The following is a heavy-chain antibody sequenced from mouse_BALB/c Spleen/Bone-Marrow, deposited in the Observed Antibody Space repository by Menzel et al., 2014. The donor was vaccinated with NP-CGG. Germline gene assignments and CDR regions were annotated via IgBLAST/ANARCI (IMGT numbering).Heavy chain of an antibody. D-gene: IGHD2-13*01. J-gene: IGHJ3*01. CDR2: INNNGGST. CDR1: GFTFSSYG. Sequence: EVQLQQSGGGLVQPGGSLKLSCAASGFTFSSYGMSWVRQTPDKRLELVATINNNGGSTYYPDSVKGRFTISRDNAKNTLCLQVSGLEAADAAMYCCARGLYYGGYGPGFAYWGQGTLVTVSA. CDR3: ARGLYYGGYGPGFAY. V-gene: IGHV5-6-3*01.